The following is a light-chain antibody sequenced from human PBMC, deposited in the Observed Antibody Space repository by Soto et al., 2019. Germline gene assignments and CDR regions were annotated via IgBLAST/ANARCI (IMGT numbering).Light chain of an antibody. V-gene: IGLV2-23*02. Sequence: QSVLTQPASVSGSPGQSITISYTGTIRNVGSYKLVSWYQQHPGKAPKLMIFEVNKRPSGVSNRFSGSKSGNTASLTISGLKVEDEADYYCCSSGGSPTYVFGTGTKVTVL. CDR3: CSSGGSPTYV. CDR1: IRNVGSYKL. CDR2: EVN. J-gene: IGLJ1*01.